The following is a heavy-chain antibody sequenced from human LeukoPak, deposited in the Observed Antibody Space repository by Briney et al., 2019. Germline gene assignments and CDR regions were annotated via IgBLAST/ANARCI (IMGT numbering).Heavy chain of an antibody. CDR1: GGSITGYY. J-gene: IGHJ4*02. D-gene: IGHD3-10*01. CDR3: ARQSSHDSGSYYNPFVY. Sequence: SETLSLTCTVSGGSITGYYWTWIRQPAGKGLEWIGRVSDTGRAYYNPSLERRVTISLDTSNNRFSLKVTSVTAADTAVYYCARQSSHDSGSYYNPFVYWGQGTLVTVSS. V-gene: IGHV4-4*07. CDR2: VSDTGRA.